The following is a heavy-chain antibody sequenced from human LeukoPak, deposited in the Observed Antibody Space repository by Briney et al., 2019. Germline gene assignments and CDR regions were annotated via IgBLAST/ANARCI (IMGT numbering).Heavy chain of an antibody. Sequence: SETLSLTCTVSGGSISSSSYYWGWIRQTPGKGLEWIGSIYYSGSTYYNPSLKSRVTISVDTSKNQFSLKLSSVTAADTAVYYCAGVTHGSGSYHPDYWGQGTLVTVSS. CDR2: IYYSGST. CDR1: GGSISSSSYY. J-gene: IGHJ4*02. V-gene: IGHV4-39*07. CDR3: AGVTHGSGSYHPDY. D-gene: IGHD3-10*01.